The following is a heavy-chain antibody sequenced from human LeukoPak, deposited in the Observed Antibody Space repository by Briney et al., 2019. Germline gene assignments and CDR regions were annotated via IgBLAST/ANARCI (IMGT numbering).Heavy chain of an antibody. V-gene: IGHV3-30*18. J-gene: IGHJ4*02. D-gene: IGHD6-19*01. Sequence: GGSLRLSCAASGFTFSSYGMHWVRQAPGKGLEWVAVISYDGSNKYYADSVKGRFTISRDNSKNTLYLQMNSLRAEDTAVYYCAKGGGQWLVVYYFDYWGQGTLDTVSS. CDR3: AKGGGQWLVVYYFDY. CDR1: GFTFSSYG. CDR2: ISYDGSNK.